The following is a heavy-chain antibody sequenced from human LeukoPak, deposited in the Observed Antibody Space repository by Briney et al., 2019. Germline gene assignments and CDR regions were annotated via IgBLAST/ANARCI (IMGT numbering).Heavy chain of an antibody. J-gene: IGHJ5*02. D-gene: IGHD6-13*01. CDR1: GYSFTSYW. Sequence: GESLKISCKGSGYSFTSYWIDWVRQMPGKGLEWMGIIYPGDSDTRYSPSFQGQVTISADKSISTAYLQWSSLKASDTAMYYCARLTRYSSSWYSWFDPWGQGTLVTVSS. CDR3: ARLTRYSSSWYSWFDP. V-gene: IGHV5-51*01. CDR2: IYPGDSDT.